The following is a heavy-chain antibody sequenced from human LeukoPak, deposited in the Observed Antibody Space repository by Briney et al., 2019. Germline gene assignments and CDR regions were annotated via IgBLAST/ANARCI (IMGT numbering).Heavy chain of an antibody. V-gene: IGHV3-30*18. CDR3: AKVRGRSYGPEDY. J-gene: IGHJ4*02. Sequence: GGSLRLSCAASGFTFSSYGMHWVRQAPGKGLEWVAVISYDGSNKYYADSVKGRFTISRDNSKNTLYLQMNSLRAEDTAVYYCAKVRGRSYGPEDYWGQGTLVTVSS. CDR1: GFTFSSYG. CDR2: ISYDGSNK. D-gene: IGHD3-10*01.